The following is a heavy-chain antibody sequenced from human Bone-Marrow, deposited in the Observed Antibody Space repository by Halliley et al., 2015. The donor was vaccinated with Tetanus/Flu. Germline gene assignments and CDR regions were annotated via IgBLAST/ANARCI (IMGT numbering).Heavy chain of an antibody. CDR2: ISHDGSNK. D-gene: IGHD3-3*01. V-gene: IGHV3-30*18. J-gene: IGHJ6*02. CDR3: AKDQSPITTFGVVISGLDV. Sequence: ISHDGSNKDYEASVKGRFTIARDNSKNTLFLQMNSLRAEDTAVYYCAKDQSPITTFGVVISGLDVWGQGTTVTVSS.